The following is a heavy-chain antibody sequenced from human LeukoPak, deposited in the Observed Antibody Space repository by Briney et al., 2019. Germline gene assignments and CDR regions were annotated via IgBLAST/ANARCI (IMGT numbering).Heavy chain of an antibody. CDR3: ARGDSSSEPFDY. CDR1: GGSISSSSYY. D-gene: IGHD6-6*01. J-gene: IGHJ4*02. V-gene: IGHV4-39*07. Sequence: PSETLSLTCTVSGGSISSSSYYWGWIRQPPGKGLEWIGSIYYSGSTYYNPSLKSRVTISVDTSKNQFSLKLSSVTAADTAVYYCARGDSSSEPFDYWGQGTLVTVSS. CDR2: IYYSGST.